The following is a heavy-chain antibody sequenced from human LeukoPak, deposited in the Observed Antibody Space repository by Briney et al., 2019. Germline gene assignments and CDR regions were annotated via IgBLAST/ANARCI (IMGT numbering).Heavy chain of an antibody. CDR1: GGSISSSSFY. CDR3: ATAVGATRGWLGY. CDR2: VYYSGST. J-gene: IGHJ4*02. V-gene: IGHV4-39*07. D-gene: IGHD1-26*01. Sequence: SETLSLTCTVSGGSISSSSFYWGWIRQSPGRGLEWIGSVYYSGSTYYNPSLKSRVTMSVDTSKNQVSLRLTSVTALDTAVYYCATAVGATRGWLGYWGQGSPVTVSS.